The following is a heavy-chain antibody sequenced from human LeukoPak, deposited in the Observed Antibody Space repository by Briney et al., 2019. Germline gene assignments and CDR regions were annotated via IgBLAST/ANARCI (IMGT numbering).Heavy chain of an antibody. CDR3: ARAYCGGDCYNSRGWFDP. CDR2: IYHSGST. V-gene: IGHV4-34*01. Sequence: SETLSLTCAVYGGSFSGYYWNWIRQPPGKGLEWVGSIYHSGSTYYIPSLKSRVTISVDTSKNQFSLKLSSVTAADTAVYYCARAYCGGDCYNSRGWFDPWGQGTLVTVSS. D-gene: IGHD2-21*02. CDR1: GGSFSGYY. J-gene: IGHJ5*02.